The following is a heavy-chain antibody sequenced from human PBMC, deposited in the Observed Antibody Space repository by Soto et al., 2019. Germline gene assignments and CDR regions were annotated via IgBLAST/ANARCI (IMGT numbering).Heavy chain of an antibody. Sequence: ASVKVSCKASGYTFTSYGISWVRQAPGQGLEWMGWISAYNGNTNYAQKLQGRVTMTTDTSTCTAYMELRSLTSDDTAVYYCARESAVAALDPWGQGTLVSVSS. CDR2: ISAYNGNT. CDR1: GYTFTSYG. V-gene: IGHV1-18*01. J-gene: IGHJ5*02. D-gene: IGHD6-19*01. CDR3: ARESAVAALDP.